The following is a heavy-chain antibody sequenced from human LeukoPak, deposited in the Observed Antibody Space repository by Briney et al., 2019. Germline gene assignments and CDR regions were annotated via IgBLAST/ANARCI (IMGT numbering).Heavy chain of an antibody. V-gene: IGHV1-69*13. CDR2: IIPIFGTA. J-gene: IGHJ4*02. Sequence: ASVKVSCKASGGTFISYAISWVRQAPGQGLEWMGGIIPIFGTANYAQKFQGRVTITADESTSTAYMELSSLRAEDTAVYYCATAAALTPVTLDYWGQGTLVTVSS. CDR3: ATAAALTPVTLDY. D-gene: IGHD6-13*01. CDR1: GGTFISYA.